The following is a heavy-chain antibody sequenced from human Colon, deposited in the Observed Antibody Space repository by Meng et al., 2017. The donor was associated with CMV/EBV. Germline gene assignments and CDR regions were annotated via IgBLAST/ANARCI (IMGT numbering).Heavy chain of an antibody. CDR2: ISSSGSTI. D-gene: IGHD2-15*01. J-gene: IGHJ4*02. Sequence: GGSLRLSCAASGFTFSSYEMNWVRQAPGKGLEWVSYISSSGSTIYYGDSVKGRFTISRDNAKNSLYLQMNSLRVEDTALYYCAKATIASCSGASCYPFDFWGRGTLVTVSS. CDR3: AKATIASCSGASCYPFDF. CDR1: GFTFSSYE. V-gene: IGHV3-48*03.